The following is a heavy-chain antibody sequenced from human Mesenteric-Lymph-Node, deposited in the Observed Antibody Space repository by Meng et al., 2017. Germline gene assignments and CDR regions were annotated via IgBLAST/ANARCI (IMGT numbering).Heavy chain of an antibody. CDR2: INHSGST. D-gene: IGHD3-22*01. J-gene: IGHJ4*02. Sequence: GSLRLSCAVYGGSFSGYYWSWIRQPPGKGLEWIGEINHSGSTNYNPSLKSRVTISVDTSKSQFSLELTSVTAADTAVYYCAASDYYYDTIGHFWGQGTLVTVSS. V-gene: IGHV4-34*01. CDR1: GGSFSGYY. CDR3: AASDYYYDTIGHF.